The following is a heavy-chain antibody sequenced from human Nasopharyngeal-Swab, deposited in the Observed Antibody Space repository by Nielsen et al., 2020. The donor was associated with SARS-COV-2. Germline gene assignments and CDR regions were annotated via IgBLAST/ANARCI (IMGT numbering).Heavy chain of an antibody. D-gene: IGHD2-8*01. CDR3: ARLTNPAGDY. Sequence: SETLSLTCAVYVGSFSGYYWTWIRQPPGGGLEWIGEINHSGRTNYNPSLKGRVTVSVDTSKNQFSLKLNSVTAADTAVYYCARLTNPAGDYWGQGTLVTVSS. CDR1: VGSFSGYY. V-gene: IGHV4-34*01. CDR2: INHSGRT. J-gene: IGHJ4*02.